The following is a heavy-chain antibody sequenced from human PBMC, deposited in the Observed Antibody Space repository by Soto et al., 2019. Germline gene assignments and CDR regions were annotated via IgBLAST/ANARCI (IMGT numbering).Heavy chain of an antibody. CDR1: LGSIISFDYY. V-gene: IGHV4-30-4*01. D-gene: IGHD3-22*01. J-gene: IGHJ5*02. CDR3: ARENYDSSGYYP. CDR2: IYYSGST. Sequence: PSETLSLTCTFSLGSIISFDYYWSCILQPPWKGLELIVYIYYSGSTYYNPSLKIRVTISVDTSKNQFSLKLSSVTAADTAVYYCARENYDSSGYYPWGQGTLVTVSS.